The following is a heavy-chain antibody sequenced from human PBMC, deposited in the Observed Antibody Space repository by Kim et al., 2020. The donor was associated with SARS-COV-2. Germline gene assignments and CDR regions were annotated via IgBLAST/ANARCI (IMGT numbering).Heavy chain of an antibody. CDR2: IYYSGST. D-gene: IGHD3-9*01. J-gene: IGHJ6*02. CDR3: ARDSYDILTGQPPLYYYYGMDV. V-gene: IGHV4-39*07. CDR1: GGSISSSSYY. Sequence: SETLSLTCTVSGGSISSSSYYWGWIRQPPGKGLEWIGSIYYSGSTYYNPSLKSRVTISVDTSKNQFSLKLSSVTAADTAVYYCARDSYDILTGQPPLYYYYGMDVWGQGTTVTVSS.